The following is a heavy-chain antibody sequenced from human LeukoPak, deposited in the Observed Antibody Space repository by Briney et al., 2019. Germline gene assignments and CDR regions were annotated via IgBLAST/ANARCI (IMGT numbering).Heavy chain of an antibody. J-gene: IGHJ4*02. Sequence: GGTLRLSCAASGFTFSSYEMNWVRQAPGKGLEWVSYISSSGSTIYYADSVKGRFTISRDNAKNSLYLQMNSLRAEDTAVYYCARVIADYGDYSLDYWGQGTLVTVSS. CDR2: ISSSGSTI. V-gene: IGHV3-48*03. D-gene: IGHD4-17*01. CDR1: GFTFSSYE. CDR3: ARVIADYGDYSLDY.